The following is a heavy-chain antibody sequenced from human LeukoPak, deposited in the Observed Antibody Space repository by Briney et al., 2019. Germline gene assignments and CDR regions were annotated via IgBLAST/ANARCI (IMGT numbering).Heavy chain of an antibody. D-gene: IGHD1-26*01. CDR2: ISTRSRTI. J-gene: IGHJ4*02. Sequence: GESLRLSCAASGFTFSSYSMNWVRQAPGKGLEWVSYISTRSRTIYYADSVKGRFTISRDNAKNSLYLQMNSLRDEDTAVYYCARDLSSGSYSFDYWGQGTLVTVSS. CDR1: GFTFSSYS. V-gene: IGHV3-48*02. CDR3: ARDLSSGSYSFDY.